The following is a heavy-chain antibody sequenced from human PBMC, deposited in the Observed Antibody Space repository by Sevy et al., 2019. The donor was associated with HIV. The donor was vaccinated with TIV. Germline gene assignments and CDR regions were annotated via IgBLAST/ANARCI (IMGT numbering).Heavy chain of an antibody. D-gene: IGHD6-19*01. CDR2: MNTNTGNT. Sequence: ASVKVSCKASGFTFASYDIYWVRQATGQGLEWMVWMNTNTGNTGFAQKFQGRVTMTRNNSITTAYMELSNLRSEDTAMYYCARVSGWYVRYGMDVRVQGTTVTVSS. CDR3: ARVSGWYVRYGMDV. J-gene: IGHJ6*01. CDR1: GFTFASYD. V-gene: IGHV1-8*02.